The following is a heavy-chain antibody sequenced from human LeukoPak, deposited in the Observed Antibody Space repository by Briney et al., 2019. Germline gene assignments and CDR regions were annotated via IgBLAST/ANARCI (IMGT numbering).Heavy chain of an antibody. V-gene: IGHV4-38-2*01. CDR3: ARQHDSYYYYYIDA. CDR1: GYSISNGYY. CDR2: LYHSDSA. Sequence: SETPSLTCAVSGYSISNGYYWVWIRQPPGRGLEWIGSLYHSDSAYYNTSLRSRVSMSVDTSKNQFSLTLSFVTAADTAVYYCARQHDSYYYYYIDAWGSGTTVTVSS. J-gene: IGHJ6*03.